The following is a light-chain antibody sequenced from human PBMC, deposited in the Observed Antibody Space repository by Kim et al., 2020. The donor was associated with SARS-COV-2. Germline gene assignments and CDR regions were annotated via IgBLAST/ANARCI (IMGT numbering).Light chain of an antibody. CDR3: LQRREFPYT. CDR1: QSLLHTDSGNTL. CDR2: SVS. Sequence: PASISCRSSQSLLHTDSGNTLLDWYLQKPGQSPQLLIFSVSSRASGVPDRFSGSGSGTDFSLKITRVEAEDVGVYYCLQRREFPYTFGQGTKLEI. V-gene: IGKV2-40*01. J-gene: IGKJ2*01.